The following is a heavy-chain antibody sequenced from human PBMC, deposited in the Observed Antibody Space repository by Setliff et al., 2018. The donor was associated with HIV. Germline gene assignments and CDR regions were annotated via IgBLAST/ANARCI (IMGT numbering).Heavy chain of an antibody. V-gene: IGHV1-69*10. Sequence: GASVKVSCKASGGTFSSYAISWVRQAPGQGLEWMGGIIPILGIANYAQKFQGRFSISRDNSKNTLYLQMNSLRADDTAVYYCAKAGYCRSTSCPDYYYMDVWGKGTTVTVSS. CDR2: IIPILGIA. CDR3: AKAGYCRSTSCPDYYYMDV. J-gene: IGHJ6*03. CDR1: GGTFSSYA. D-gene: IGHD2-2*01.